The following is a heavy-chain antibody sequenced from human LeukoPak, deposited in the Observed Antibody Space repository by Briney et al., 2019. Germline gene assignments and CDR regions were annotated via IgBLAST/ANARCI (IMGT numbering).Heavy chain of an antibody. V-gene: IGHV3-11*01. J-gene: IGHJ4*02. CDR3: VRPVRMPDS. Sequence: SGGSLRLSCAASGFTFTDYYMSWVRQAPGKGLEYLSYISIDGSDIVYVDSVKGRFTISRDNTKNSLYLQMNRLRAEDTAVYYCVRPVRMPDSWGQGTLVTVSS. CDR1: GFTFTDYY. D-gene: IGHD2-2*01. CDR2: ISIDGSDI.